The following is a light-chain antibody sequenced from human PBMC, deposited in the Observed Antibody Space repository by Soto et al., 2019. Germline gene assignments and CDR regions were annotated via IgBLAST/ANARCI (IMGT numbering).Light chain of an antibody. CDR2: DVT. J-gene: IGLJ1*01. CDR1: SSDVGGYNY. Sequence: QSVLTQPASVSGSPGQSITISCTGTSSDVGGYNYVSWYQQHPGKVPKLMIYDVTNRPSGVSNRFSGSKSGNTASLTISGLQAEDEADYYCTSYTSSSTEVFGTG. CDR3: TSYTSSSTEV. V-gene: IGLV2-14*01.